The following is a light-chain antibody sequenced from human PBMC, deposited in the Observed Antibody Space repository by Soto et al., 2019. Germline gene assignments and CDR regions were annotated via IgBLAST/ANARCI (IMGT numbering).Light chain of an antibody. CDR2: GPS. J-gene: IGKJ2*01. V-gene: IGKV3-15*01. CDR3: KYSNGCPTYT. CDR1: QSVSFN. Sequence: EIVMTQSPATLSVSPGERATLSCRASQSVSFNLAWYQQNPGQAPRRLIYGPSTRATAIPTVFSGSGSATAFTLTNSSLQTEDLAVYYFKYSNGCPTYTFGQGTKLQI.